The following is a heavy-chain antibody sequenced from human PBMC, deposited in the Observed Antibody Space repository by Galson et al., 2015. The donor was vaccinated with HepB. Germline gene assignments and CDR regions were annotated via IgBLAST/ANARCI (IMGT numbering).Heavy chain of an antibody. J-gene: IGHJ3*01. V-gene: IGHV2-5*02. CDR2: VYWDVEM. CDR3: AHTRLRLAAAFDF. D-gene: IGHD4-17*01. Sequence: PALVKPTQTLTLTCTFSGFSLNTNGVGVGWIRQPPGKALEWLAPVYWDVEMRYSPSLQSRLTITKDASKNQVVLTMTNMDPVDTATYYCAHTRLRLAAAFDFWGQGTMVTVSS. CDR1: GFSLNTNGVG.